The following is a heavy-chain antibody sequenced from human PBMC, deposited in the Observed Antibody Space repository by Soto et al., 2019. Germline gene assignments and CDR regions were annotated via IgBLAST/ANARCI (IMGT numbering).Heavy chain of an antibody. V-gene: IGHV4-59*08. Sequence: PSETLSLTCTVSGGSISSYYWSWIRQPPGKGLEWIGNIYYSGSTNYNPSLKSRVTISVDTSKNQFSLKLSSVTAADTAVYYCARHYCSGGSCRSYFDYWGQGTLVTVPS. D-gene: IGHD2-15*01. J-gene: IGHJ4*02. CDR2: IYYSGST. CDR1: GGSISSYY. CDR3: ARHYCSGGSCRSYFDY.